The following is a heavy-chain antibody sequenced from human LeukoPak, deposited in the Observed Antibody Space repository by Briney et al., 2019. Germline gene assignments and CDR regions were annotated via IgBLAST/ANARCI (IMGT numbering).Heavy chain of an antibody. V-gene: IGHV3-53*01. J-gene: IGHJ6*03. CDR3: ARLEKKSYYYMDV. CDR2: FYSSGST. D-gene: IGHD1-1*01. CDR1: GFTVSSNY. Sequence: GGSLRLSCAVSGFTVSSNYMGWVRQAPGKGLEWVSVFYSSGSTYYADSVKGRLTISRDNSENTLFLQMNTLRAEDTAVYYCARLEKKSYYYMDVWGKGTTVTVSS.